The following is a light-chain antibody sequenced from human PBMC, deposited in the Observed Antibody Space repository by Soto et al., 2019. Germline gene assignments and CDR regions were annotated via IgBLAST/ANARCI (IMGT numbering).Light chain of an antibody. J-gene: IGKJ5*01. CDR3: QQYDVSPIT. V-gene: IGKV3-20*01. CDR2: DAS. Sequence: EIVLTQSPDTLSLSPGDRATLSCRASQSVRSERVAWYQNKRGQAPRLVIFDASSRATGIPERFSGSGSGTDFTLTITRLEPEDFAVYFCQQYDVSPITFGLGTRLEIK. CDR1: QSVRSER.